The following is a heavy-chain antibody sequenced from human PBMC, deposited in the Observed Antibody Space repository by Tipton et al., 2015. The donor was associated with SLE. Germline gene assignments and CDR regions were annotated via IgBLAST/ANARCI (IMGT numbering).Heavy chain of an antibody. V-gene: IGHV4-59*01. CDR1: GGSLSSYH. D-gene: IGHD4-11*01. J-gene: IGHJ6*03. CDR2: IYYSGST. CDR3: ARVGYSNYMDV. Sequence: GLVKPSETLYLTCTVSGGSLSSYHWSWIRQPPGKGLEWIGYIYYSGSTNYNPSLKSRVTISVDTSKNQFSLKLSSVTAADTAVYYCARVGYSNYMDVWGKGTTVTVPS.